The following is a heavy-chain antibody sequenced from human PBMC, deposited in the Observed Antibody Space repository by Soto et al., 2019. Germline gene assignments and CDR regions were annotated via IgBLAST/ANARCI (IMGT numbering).Heavy chain of an antibody. Sequence: EVQLLESGGGLVQPGGSLRLSCAVSGFTFSSYAMNWVRQAPGKGLEWVSVISGSGGSTYYADSVKGRFTISRDNSKNTLYLQMNSLRAVDTAVYYCAKRAVGIYFDYWGQGTLATVSS. CDR2: ISGSGGST. CDR3: AKRAVGIYFDY. J-gene: IGHJ4*02. V-gene: IGHV3-23*01. CDR1: GFTFSSYA. D-gene: IGHD6-13*01.